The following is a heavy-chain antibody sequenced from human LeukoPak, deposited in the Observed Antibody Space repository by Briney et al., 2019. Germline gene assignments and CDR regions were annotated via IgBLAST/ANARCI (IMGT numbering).Heavy chain of an antibody. CDR1: GGSFSGYY. V-gene: IGHV4-34*01. D-gene: IGHD2-15*01. CDR3: ARGNGYCSGGSCYGSVFRRNSAFDY. J-gene: IGHJ4*02. CDR2: INHSGST. Sequence: SETLSLTCAVYGGSFSGYYWSWIRQPPGKGLAWIGEINHSGSTNYNPSLKSRVTISVDTSKNPFSLQLSSVTAADTAVYYCARGNGYCSGGSCYGSVFRRNSAFDYWGQGTLVTVSS.